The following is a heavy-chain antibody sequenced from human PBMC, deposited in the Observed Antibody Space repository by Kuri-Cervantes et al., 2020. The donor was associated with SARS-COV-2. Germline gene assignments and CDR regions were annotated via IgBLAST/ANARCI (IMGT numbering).Heavy chain of an antibody. J-gene: IGHJ4*02. D-gene: IGHD2-15*01. V-gene: IGHV3-7*03. CDR1: GFTFSSYA. CDR3: ARDGDFWSGYSEGYCSGGSCYPGD. CDR2: IKQDGSEK. Sequence: GGSPRLSSAASGFTFSSYAMSWVRQAPGKGLEWVANIKQDGSEKYYVDSVKGRFTISRDNAKNSLYLQMNSLRAEDTAVYYCARDGDFWSGYSEGYCSGGSCYPGDWGQGTLVTVSS.